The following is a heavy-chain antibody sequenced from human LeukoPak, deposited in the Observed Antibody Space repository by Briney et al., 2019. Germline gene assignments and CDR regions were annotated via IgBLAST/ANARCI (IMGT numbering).Heavy chain of an antibody. CDR1: GFTFSSYG. J-gene: IGHJ4*02. Sequence: PGRSLRLSCAASGFTFSSYGMHWVRQAPDKGLEWVAVISYDGSNKYYADSVKGRFTISRDNAKNSLYLQMNSLRAEDTAVYYCASPYSSGWHATPDYWGQGTLVTVSS. V-gene: IGHV3-30*03. D-gene: IGHD6-19*01. CDR3: ASPYSSGWHATPDY. CDR2: ISYDGSNK.